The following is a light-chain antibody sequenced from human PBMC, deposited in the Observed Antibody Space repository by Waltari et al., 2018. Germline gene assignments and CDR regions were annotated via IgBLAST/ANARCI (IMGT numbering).Light chain of an antibody. J-gene: IGKJ2*01. CDR2: AAY. CDR1: QDISSY. Sequence: IQLTQSPSSLSASVGDRVTITCRASQDISSYLAWYQQEPGKAPKLLIYAAYTLQSGVPSRFSGSGSGTDFTLTISSLQPEDFATYYCQQVNSYPYTFGQGTKLEI. CDR3: QQVNSYPYT. V-gene: IGKV1-9*01.